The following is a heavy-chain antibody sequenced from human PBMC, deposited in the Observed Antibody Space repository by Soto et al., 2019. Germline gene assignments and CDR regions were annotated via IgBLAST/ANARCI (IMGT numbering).Heavy chain of an antibody. Sequence: EVQLLESGGGLVQPGGSLRLSCAASGFTFSSYAMSWVRQAPGKGLEWVSAISGSGGSTYYADSVKGRFTISRDNSKNTLYQQMNSLGPEDRAVYYCAKGREYCSSTSCYVGIDYWGQGPLVTVSS. V-gene: IGHV3-23*01. D-gene: IGHD2-2*01. J-gene: IGHJ4*02. CDR3: AKGREYCSSTSCYVGIDY. CDR2: ISGSGGST. CDR1: GFTFSSYA.